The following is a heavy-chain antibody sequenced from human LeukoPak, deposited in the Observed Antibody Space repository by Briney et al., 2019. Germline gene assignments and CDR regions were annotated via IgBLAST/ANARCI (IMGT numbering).Heavy chain of an antibody. CDR2: MNPNSGNT. CDR1: GYTFTSYD. Sequence: ASMKVSCKASGYTFTSYDINWVRQATGQGLEWMGWMNPNSGNTGYAQKFQGRVTMTRNTSISTAYMELSSLRSEDTAVYYCARARTIGYCSSTSCQPFGYWGQGTLVTVSS. V-gene: IGHV1-8*01. J-gene: IGHJ4*02. CDR3: ARARTIGYCSSTSCQPFGY. D-gene: IGHD2-2*01.